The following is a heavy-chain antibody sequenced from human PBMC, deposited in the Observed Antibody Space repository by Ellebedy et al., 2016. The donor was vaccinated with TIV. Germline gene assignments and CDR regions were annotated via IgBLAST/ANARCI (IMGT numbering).Heavy chain of an antibody. CDR3: ARESPGARSGFDY. CDR2: ISPSNGGI. CDR1: GYTFTTYY. J-gene: IGHJ4*02. D-gene: IGHD1-26*01. V-gene: IGHV1-46*01. Sequence: ASVKVSCKAFGYTFTTYYIHWVRQAPGQGLEWMGMISPSNGGINYSQKFSGRVTMTRDTSTSTVYMELTSLTSEDTAVYYCARESPGARSGFDYWGRGTLVTVSS.